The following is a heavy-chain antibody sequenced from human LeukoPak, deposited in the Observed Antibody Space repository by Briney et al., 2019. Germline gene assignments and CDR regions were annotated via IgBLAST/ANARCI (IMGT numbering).Heavy chain of an antibody. J-gene: IGHJ4*02. V-gene: IGHV5-51*01. CDR2: IYPDDSDT. Sequence: GESLKISCKGSGYSFTNYWIGWVRQMPGKGLEWMGIIYPDDSDTRYSPSFQGQVTISADESISTAYLQWSSLKASDSAMYYCARSLAYDSSGYWADYWGRGTLVTVSS. CDR3: ARSLAYDSSGYWADY. D-gene: IGHD3-22*01. CDR1: GYSFTNYW.